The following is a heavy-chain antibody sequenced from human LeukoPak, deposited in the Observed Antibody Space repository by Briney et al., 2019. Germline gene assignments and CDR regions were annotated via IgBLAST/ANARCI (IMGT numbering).Heavy chain of an antibody. Sequence: GESLKISCKGSGYSFTSYWTGWARQMPGKGLEWMGIIYPGDSDARYSPSFQGQVTISADKSTTTAYLQWSSLKASDTAMYYCATHRTASLGILDYWGQGTLVTVSS. CDR3: ATHRTASLGILDY. D-gene: IGHD7-27*01. CDR1: GYSFTSYW. V-gene: IGHV5-51*01. J-gene: IGHJ4*02. CDR2: IYPGDSDA.